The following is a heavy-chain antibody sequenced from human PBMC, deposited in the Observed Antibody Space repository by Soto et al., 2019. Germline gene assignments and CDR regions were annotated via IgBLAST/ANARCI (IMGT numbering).Heavy chain of an antibody. CDR2: INQSGGT. D-gene: IGHD4-4*01. CDR1: GGSFSGYY. Sequence: QVLLQQWGAGLLKPSETLSLTCAVYGGSFSGYYWSWIRQPPGKGLEWIGEINQSGGTNYNPSLKSRGTISVDTSKNQFSLKLSSVTAADTAVYYCASFSADYIEAWGQGTLVTVSS. J-gene: IGHJ4*02. V-gene: IGHV4-34*01. CDR3: ASFSADYIEA.